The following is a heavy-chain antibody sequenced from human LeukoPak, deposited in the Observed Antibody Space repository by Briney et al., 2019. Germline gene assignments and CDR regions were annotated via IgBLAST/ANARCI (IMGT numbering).Heavy chain of an antibody. J-gene: IGHJ4*02. CDR3: AKGSAGGRPYYFDY. D-gene: IGHD6-13*01. CDR2: IDSSGSYT. CDR1: GFTFSSYA. V-gene: IGHV3-23*05. Sequence: GGSLRLSCVASGFTFSSYAMSWVRQAPGKGLEWVSAIDSSGSYTWYDDSVKGRFTIFRDNSKNTLYLQMNSLRAEDTAVYYCAKGSAGGRPYYFDYWGQGTLVPVSS.